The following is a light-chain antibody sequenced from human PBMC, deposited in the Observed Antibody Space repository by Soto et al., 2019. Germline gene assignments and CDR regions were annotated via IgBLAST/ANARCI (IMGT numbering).Light chain of an antibody. CDR3: CSYAGSYTFYV. CDR2: DVI. Sequence: QSALTQPRSVSGSPGQSVTISCTGTSRDVGGYNYVSWYQQHPGTAPKLMIYDVIMRPSGVPDRFSGSKSGNTASLTISGLQAEDEADYYCCSYAGSYTFYVFGTGTKLTVL. V-gene: IGLV2-11*01. J-gene: IGLJ1*01. CDR1: SRDVGGYNY.